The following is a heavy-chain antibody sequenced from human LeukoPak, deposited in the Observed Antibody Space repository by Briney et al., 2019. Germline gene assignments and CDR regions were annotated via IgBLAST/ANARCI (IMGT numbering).Heavy chain of an antibody. CDR2: IYTSGST. V-gene: IGHV4-4*07. Sequence: SETLSLTCTVSGGSISTYYWTWIRQPAGKGLEWIGRIYTSGSTNYNPSLKSRVTMSLDTSKNQFSLKLSSVTAADTAVYYCARSRRTVTTARAFDIWGQGTMVTVSS. CDR3: ARSRRTVTTARAFDI. D-gene: IGHD4-17*01. CDR1: GGSISTYY. J-gene: IGHJ3*02.